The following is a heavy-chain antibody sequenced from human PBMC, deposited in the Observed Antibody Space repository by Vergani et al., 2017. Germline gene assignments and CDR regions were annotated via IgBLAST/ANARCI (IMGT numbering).Heavy chain of an antibody. V-gene: IGHV3-23*01. J-gene: IGHJ4*02. CDR3: ARDPVSGWCYYVDY. CDR1: GFIFSKYV. D-gene: IGHD6-19*01. CDR2: MTSNGGGT. Sequence: EVQLLESGGGLVQPGGSLRLSCAASGFIFSKYVMSWVRQAPGKGLEWVSAMTSNGGGTYYADSVRGRFTISRDSSQNTLYLQINSLRAEDTAVYYCARDPVSGWCYYVDYWGQGTLVTVSS.